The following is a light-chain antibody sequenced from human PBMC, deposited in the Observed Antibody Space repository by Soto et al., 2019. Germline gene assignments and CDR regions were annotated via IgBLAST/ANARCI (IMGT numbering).Light chain of an antibody. V-gene: IGLV2-11*01. Sequence: QSALTQPRSVSGSPGQSVTISCTGTTSDIGAYNYVSWYQQHPGKAPKPIIYGVSKRPSGVPERFSGSKSDSTASLTISGLQDEDEADYYCCSYAGYYTLLFGGGTKLTVL. J-gene: IGLJ2*01. CDR1: TSDIGAYNY. CDR2: GVS. CDR3: CSYAGYYTLL.